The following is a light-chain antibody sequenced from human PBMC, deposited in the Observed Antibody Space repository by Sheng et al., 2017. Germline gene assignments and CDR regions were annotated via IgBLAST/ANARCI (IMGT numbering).Light chain of an antibody. CDR3: MQALQTPFT. J-gene: IGKJ3*01. CDR1: QSLLHSNGYNY. V-gene: IGKV2-28*01. Sequence: DIVMTQSPLSLPVTPGEPASISCRSSQSLLHSNGYNYLDWYLQKPGQSPQLLIYLGSNRASGVPDRFSGSGSGTDFTLKISAVEAEDVGVYFCMQALQTPFTFGPGTKVDI. CDR2: LGS.